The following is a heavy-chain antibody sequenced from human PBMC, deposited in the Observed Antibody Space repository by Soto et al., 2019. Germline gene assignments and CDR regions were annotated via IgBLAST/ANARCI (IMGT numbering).Heavy chain of an antibody. CDR3: ARPWSLRFDY. CDR1: GFTFSSCA. Sequence: GGSLRLSCAASGFTFSSCAMSWVRQAPGKGLEGVSAISGSGGSTYYADSVKGRFTISRDNSKNTLYLQMNSVRAEDTAVYYCARPWSLRFDYWGQGTLVTVSS. J-gene: IGHJ4*02. D-gene: IGHD2-8*01. V-gene: IGHV3-23*01. CDR2: ISGSGGST.